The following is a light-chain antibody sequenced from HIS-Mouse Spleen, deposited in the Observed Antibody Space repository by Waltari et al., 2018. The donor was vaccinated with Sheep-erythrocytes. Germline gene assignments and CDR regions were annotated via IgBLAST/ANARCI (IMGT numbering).Light chain of an antibody. CDR2: DVS. CDR1: SSDVGGYNY. V-gene: IGLV2-11*01. Sequence: QSALTQPRSVSGSPGQSVTISCTGTSSDVGGYNYVSWYQQHPGKAPQLMIYDVSKRPSGGPDRVSCSKSGHTTSLTISGLQAEDEADYYCCSYAGSYTHNFATGTKVNVL. J-gene: IGLJ1*01. CDR3: CSYAGSYTHN.